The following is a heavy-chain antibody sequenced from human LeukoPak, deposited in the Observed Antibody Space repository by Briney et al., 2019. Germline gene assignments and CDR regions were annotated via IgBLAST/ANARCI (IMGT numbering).Heavy chain of an antibody. D-gene: IGHD3-22*01. CDR2: IYSGGST. V-gene: IGHV3-66*01. CDR3: ARVGYYYDSSGYSLFDY. Sequence: PGGSLRLSCAASGFTVSSNYMSWVRQAPGKGLEWVSVIYSGGSTYYADSVKGRFTISRDNSKNTLYLQMNSLRAEDTAVYYCARVGYYYDSSGYSLFDYWGQGTLVTVSS. J-gene: IGHJ4*02. CDR1: GFTVSSNY.